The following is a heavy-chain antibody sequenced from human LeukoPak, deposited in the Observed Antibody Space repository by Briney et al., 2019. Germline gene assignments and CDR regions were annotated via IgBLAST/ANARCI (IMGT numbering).Heavy chain of an antibody. Sequence: GGSLRLSCAASGFTVSSNYMSWVRQAPGKGLEWVSVIYSGGSTYYADSVKGRFTISRDNSKHTLYLQMDSLRAEDTAVYYCAKWGCSGGSCYPFDYWGQGTLVTVSS. V-gene: IGHV3-53*05. D-gene: IGHD2-15*01. CDR3: AKWGCSGGSCYPFDY. CDR2: IYSGGST. CDR1: GFTVSSNY. J-gene: IGHJ4*02.